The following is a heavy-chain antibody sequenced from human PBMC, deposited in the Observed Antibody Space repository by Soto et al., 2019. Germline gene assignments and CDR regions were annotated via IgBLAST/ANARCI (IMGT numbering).Heavy chain of an antibody. Sequence: QVQLVQSGAEAKKPGSSVKVSCKTSGGTFSSYAISWVRQAPGQGLEWMGGIVPLFRTTNYAQKFQGRVTITADTSTYTVYMELSVLRSGDTAVYYCARGGYSSTLSTLLVRSGLDVWGQGTTVTVSS. CDR1: GGTFSSYA. V-gene: IGHV1-69*06. D-gene: IGHD5-12*01. CDR2: IVPLFRTT. CDR3: ARGGYSSTLSTLLVRSGLDV. J-gene: IGHJ6*02.